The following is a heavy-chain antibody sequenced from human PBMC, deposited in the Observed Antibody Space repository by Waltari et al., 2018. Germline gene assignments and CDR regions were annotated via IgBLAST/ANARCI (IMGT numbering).Heavy chain of an antibody. CDR1: GYTFTSYA. CDR3: ARVSALRDTALGY. D-gene: IGHD5-18*01. J-gene: IGHJ4*02. CDR2: INAGNGNT. Sequence: QVQLVQSGAEVKKPGASVKVSCKASGYTFTSYAMPWVRQAPGQRLEWVGWINAGNGNTKYSQKFQGRVTITRDTSASTAYMELSSLRSEDTAVYYCARVSALRDTALGYWGQGTLVTVSS. V-gene: IGHV1-3*01.